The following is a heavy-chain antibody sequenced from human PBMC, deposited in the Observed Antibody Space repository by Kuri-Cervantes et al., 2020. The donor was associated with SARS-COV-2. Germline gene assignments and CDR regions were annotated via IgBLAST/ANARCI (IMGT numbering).Heavy chain of an antibody. V-gene: IGHV3-23*01. J-gene: IGHJ4*02. CDR1: GFTFSSYA. CDR3: AKAAYYDYVPDY. D-gene: IGHD3-16*01. Sequence: GESLEISCAASGFTFSSYAMSWVRQAPGKGLEWVSAISGSGGRTYYADSVKGRFTISSDNSKNTLYLQMNSLRAEDTAVYYCAKAAYYDYVPDYWGQGTLVTVSS. CDR2: ISGSGGRT.